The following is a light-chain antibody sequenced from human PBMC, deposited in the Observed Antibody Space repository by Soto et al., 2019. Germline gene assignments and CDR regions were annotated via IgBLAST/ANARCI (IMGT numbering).Light chain of an antibody. CDR2: GAS. CDR3: QQYGSSPRYT. CDR1: QGVGASY. V-gene: IGKV3-20*01. J-gene: IGKJ2*01. Sequence: EIVLPQSPGTLSFSPGERAPLSCRPSQGVGASYLAWYQQKPGQAPRLLIYGASSRATGIPDRFSGSGSGTDFTLTISRLESEDFAVYYCQQYGSSPRYTFGQGTKLEIK.